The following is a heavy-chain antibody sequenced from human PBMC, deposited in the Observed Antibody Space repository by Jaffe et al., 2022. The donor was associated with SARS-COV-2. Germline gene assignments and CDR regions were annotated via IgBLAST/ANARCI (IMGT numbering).Heavy chain of an antibody. CDR3: TTDIWYMKGFDP. CDR2: IKSKIDGGTI. J-gene: IGHJ5*02. D-gene: IGHD1-20*01. CDR1: GFSFSNAW. Sequence: EVQLVESGGGLVKSGGSLRLSCAASGFAASGFSFSNAWMYWVRQAPGRGLEGVGRIKSKIDGGTIDYTAPVKGRFTISRDDSKATLYLQMNSLKTEDTAVYYCTTDIWYMKGFDPWGQGTLVTVSS. V-gene: IGHV3-15*01.